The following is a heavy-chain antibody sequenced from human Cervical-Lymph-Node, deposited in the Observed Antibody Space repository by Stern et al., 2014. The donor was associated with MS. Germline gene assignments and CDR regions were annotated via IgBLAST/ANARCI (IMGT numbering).Heavy chain of an antibody. CDR1: GYTFSNFG. D-gene: IGHD2-8*01. CDR2: IGAFNGNT. CDR3: ARDGHYATTYFDH. J-gene: IGHJ4*02. V-gene: IGHV1-18*01. Sequence: VQLVESGPEVKKPGASVKVSCKASGYTFSNFGISWVRQAPGQGLEWMGWIGAFNGNTKYARKLQGRVTMTTDTSTRTAYMELMSLASDDTAVYYCARDGHYATTYFDHWGQGTLVTVSS.